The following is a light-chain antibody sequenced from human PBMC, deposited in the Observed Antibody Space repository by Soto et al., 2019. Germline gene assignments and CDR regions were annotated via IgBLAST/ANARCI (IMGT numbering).Light chain of an antibody. J-gene: IGLJ2*01. V-gene: IGLV2-14*03. CDR2: DVN. CDR3: SSYTGSTFVL. CDR1: SSDVGRYNY. Sequence: QSALTQPASVSGSPGQSLTISCTGTSSDVGRYNYVSWYQQHPGKAPKLMIYDVNNRPSGVSNRFSGSKSGNTASLTISGLQAEDEADYYCSSYTGSTFVLFGGGTKVTVL.